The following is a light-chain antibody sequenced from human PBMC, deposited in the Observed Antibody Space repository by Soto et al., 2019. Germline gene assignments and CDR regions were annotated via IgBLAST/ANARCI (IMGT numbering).Light chain of an antibody. CDR1: SSDVGGYNY. J-gene: IGLJ1*01. Sequence: LTQPASVSGSPGQSITISCTGTSSDVGGYNYVSWYQQHPGKAPKLMIYEVRNRPSGVSHRFSGSKSANTASLTISGLQAEDEADYYCSSYTSSSPYVLGTGTKVTVL. CDR3: SSYTSSSPYV. V-gene: IGLV2-14*01. CDR2: EVR.